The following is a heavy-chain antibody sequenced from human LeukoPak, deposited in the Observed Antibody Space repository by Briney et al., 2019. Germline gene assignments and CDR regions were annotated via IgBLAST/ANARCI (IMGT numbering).Heavy chain of an antibody. CDR2: IYPGDSDT. V-gene: IGHV5-51*01. D-gene: IGHD2-2*01. CDR3: ASPAGYCSSTSCAGAFDI. CDR1: GYSFSTYW. J-gene: IGHJ3*02. Sequence: GESLKISCKGSGYSFSTYWIGWVRQMPGKGLEWMGIIYPGDSDTRYSPSFQGQVTISADKSINTAYLQWSGLKASDTAMYYCASPAGYCSSTSCAGAFDIWGQGTMVTVSS.